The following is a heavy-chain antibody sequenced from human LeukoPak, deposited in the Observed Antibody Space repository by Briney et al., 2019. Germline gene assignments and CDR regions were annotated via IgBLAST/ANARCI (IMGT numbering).Heavy chain of an antibody. CDR1: GFTFSSYW. V-gene: IGHV3-7*01. CDR2: IKQDGSDK. CDR3: PRGRPDASGVLGFIAS. Sequence: GGSLRLSCAASGFTFSSYWMTWVRQAPGKGLEWVANIKQDGSDKYFVDSVKGRFTISRDNPKTPLSLQINSLRAEDTPVYSCPRGRPDASGVLGFIASWGQAPLVSAPS. J-gene: IGHJ4*02. D-gene: IGHD1-14*01.